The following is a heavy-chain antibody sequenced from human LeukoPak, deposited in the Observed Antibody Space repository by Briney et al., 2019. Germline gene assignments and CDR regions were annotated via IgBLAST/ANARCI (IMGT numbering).Heavy chain of an antibody. CDR1: GYAFTSYG. D-gene: IGHD2-21*02. Sequence: GASVKVSCKASGYAFTSYGIRWVRQAPGQGLEWMGWISAYNGNTNYAQKLQGRVTMTTDTSTSTAYMELRSLRSDDTAVYYCARDRAYCGGDCYSDYWGQGTLVTVSS. J-gene: IGHJ4*02. CDR2: ISAYNGNT. CDR3: ARDRAYCGGDCYSDY. V-gene: IGHV1-18*01.